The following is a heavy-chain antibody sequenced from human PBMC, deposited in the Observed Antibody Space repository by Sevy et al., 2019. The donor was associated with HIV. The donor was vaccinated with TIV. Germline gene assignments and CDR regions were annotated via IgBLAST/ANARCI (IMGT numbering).Heavy chain of an antibody. CDR3: ATAPGYYDRAHFDY. CDR1: GFTFNNAW. V-gene: IGHV3-15*01. J-gene: IGHJ4*02. CDR2: IKSKIDGETT. Sequence: GGSLRLSCAVYGFTFNNAWMNWVRQAPGTGLQWVGLIKSKIDGETTDYAAPVKGRFTISRDDSKNTQFLQMNSLKIDDTAVYYCATAPGYYDRAHFDYWGPGTLVTVSS. D-gene: IGHD3-22*01.